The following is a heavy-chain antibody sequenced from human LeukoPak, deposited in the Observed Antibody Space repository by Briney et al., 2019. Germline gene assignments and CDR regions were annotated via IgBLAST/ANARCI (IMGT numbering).Heavy chain of an antibody. J-gene: IGHJ4*02. D-gene: IGHD2-15*01. CDR1: DDSISSSSYY. CDR2: IYYGGTA. CDR3: ARTLKGGGSCSFEY. V-gene: IGHV4-39*07. Sequence: SETLSLTCSVSDDSISSSSYYWGWIRHPPGKGLEWIGSIYYGGTAYYNPSLKSRVTISVDKSKNQFSLKLSSVTAADTAVYYCARTLKGGGSCSFEYWGQGTLVTVSS.